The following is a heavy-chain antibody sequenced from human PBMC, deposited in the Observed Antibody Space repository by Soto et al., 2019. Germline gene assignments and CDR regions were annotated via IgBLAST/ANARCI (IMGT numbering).Heavy chain of an antibody. J-gene: IGHJ6*03. CDR1: GYTFTSYD. CDR3: ARVGVAGSSFAHYYMDV. V-gene: IGHV1-8*01. D-gene: IGHD3-10*01. Sequence: QVPLVQSGAEVKKPGASVKVSCKASGYTFTSYDINWVRQATGQGLEWMGWMNPNSGNTGYAQKFQGRVTMTRNTSISTAYMELSSLRSEDTAVYYCARVGVAGSSFAHYYMDVWGKGTTVTVSS. CDR2: MNPNSGNT.